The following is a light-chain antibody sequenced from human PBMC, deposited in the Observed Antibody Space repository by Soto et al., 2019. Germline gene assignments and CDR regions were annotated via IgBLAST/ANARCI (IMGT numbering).Light chain of an antibody. CDR1: QSISSW. V-gene: IGKV1-5*03. J-gene: IGKJ1*01. CDR2: KSS. Sequence: DIQMTQSPSTLSASVGDRVTITCRASQSISSWLAWYQQKPGKAPKLLIYKSSTLKSGVPSRFSGSGSGTEFPLTISSLQPDDFATYYCQHYNRYSEAFGQGTKVDIK. CDR3: QHYNRYSEA.